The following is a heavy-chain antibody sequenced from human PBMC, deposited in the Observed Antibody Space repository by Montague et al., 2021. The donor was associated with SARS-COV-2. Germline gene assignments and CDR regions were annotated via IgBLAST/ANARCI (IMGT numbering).Heavy chain of an antibody. CDR1: GGSISSSSYY. V-gene: IGHV4-39*07. Sequence: SETLSLTCTVSGGSISSSSYYWGWIRQPPGKGLEWIGSVYYGGSTYYNPSLKSRVTISVDTSKNQFSLKLSSVTAADTAVYYCARDGSSRCEILIGPRHYYYGLDVWGQGTMVTVSS. J-gene: IGHJ6*02. CDR3: ARDGSSRCEILIGPRHYYYGLDV. CDR2: VYYGGST. D-gene: IGHD3-9*01.